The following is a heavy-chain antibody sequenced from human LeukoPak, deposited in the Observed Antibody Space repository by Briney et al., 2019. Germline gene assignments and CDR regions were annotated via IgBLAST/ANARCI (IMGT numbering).Heavy chain of an antibody. CDR2: INHSGST. D-gene: IGHD3-16*02. Sequence: PSETLSLTCAVYGGSFSGYYWSWIRQPPGKGLEWIGEINHSGSTNYNPSLKSRVTISVDTSKNQFSLKLSSVTAADTAVYYCARGLAGSYRYWGQGTLVTVSS. V-gene: IGHV4-34*01. CDR3: ARGLAGSYRY. J-gene: IGHJ4*02. CDR1: GGSFSGYY.